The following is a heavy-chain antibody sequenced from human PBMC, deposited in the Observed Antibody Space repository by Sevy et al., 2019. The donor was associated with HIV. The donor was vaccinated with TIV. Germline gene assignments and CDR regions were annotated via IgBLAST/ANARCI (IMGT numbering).Heavy chain of an antibody. D-gene: IGHD3-10*01. CDR1: GYTFTGYY. CDR3: ARNERTLLWFGEDAFDI. Sequence: ASVKVSCKASGYTFTGYYMHWVRQAPGQGLEWMGWINPNSGGTNYAQKFQGRVTMTRDTSTSTAYMELSRLRSDDTAVYYCARNERTLLWFGEDAFDIWGQGTMVTVSS. CDR2: INPNSGGT. V-gene: IGHV1-2*02. J-gene: IGHJ3*02.